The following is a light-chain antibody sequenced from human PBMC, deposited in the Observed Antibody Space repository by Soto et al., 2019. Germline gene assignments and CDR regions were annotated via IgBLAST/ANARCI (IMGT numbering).Light chain of an antibody. J-gene: IGKJ1*01. CDR1: QSISSTS. Sequence: EIVLTQSPGTLSLSPGERATLSCRASQSISSTSFAWYQQKLGQAPRLLIYGVSSRATGIPDRFSGSGSGKVFIFTLNMLVPEDFAFYFCKHYGNPLWTSGKGTKVNIK. V-gene: IGKV3-20*01. CDR2: GVS. CDR3: KHYGNPLWT.